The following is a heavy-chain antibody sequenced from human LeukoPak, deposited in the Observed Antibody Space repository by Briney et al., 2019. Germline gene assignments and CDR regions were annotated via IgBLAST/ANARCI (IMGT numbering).Heavy chain of an antibody. CDR1: GYSISSGYY. CDR3: ARDRVEYYYDSSGLATDDY. V-gene: IGHV4-38-2*02. CDR2: IYHSGST. J-gene: IGHJ4*02. D-gene: IGHD3-22*01. Sequence: SETLSLTCTVSGYSISSGYYWGWIRQPPGKGLEWIGSIYHSGSTYYNPSLKSRVTISVDTSKNQFSLKLSSVTAADTAVYYCARDRVEYYYDSSGLATDDYWGQGTLVTVSS.